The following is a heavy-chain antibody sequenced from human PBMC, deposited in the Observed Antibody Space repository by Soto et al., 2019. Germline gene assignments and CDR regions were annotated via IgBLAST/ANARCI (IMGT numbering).Heavy chain of an antibody. CDR1: GYTFTSYG. Sequence: ASVKVSCKASGYTFTSYGISWVRQAPGQGREWMGWISAYNGNTNYAQKLQGRVTMTTDTSTSTAYMELRSLRSDDTAVYYCARDFRGYCSSTSCYTTYYYYYYGMDVWGQGXTVTVYS. J-gene: IGHJ6*02. CDR3: ARDFRGYCSSTSCYTTYYYYYYGMDV. D-gene: IGHD2-2*02. CDR2: ISAYNGNT. V-gene: IGHV1-18*04.